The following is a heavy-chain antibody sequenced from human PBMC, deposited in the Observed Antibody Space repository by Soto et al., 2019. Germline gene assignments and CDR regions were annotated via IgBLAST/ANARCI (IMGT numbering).Heavy chain of an antibody. CDR3: ARKSQYDFWSGYYDAFDI. J-gene: IGHJ3*02. D-gene: IGHD3-3*01. Sequence: GGSLRLSCAASGFTFSSYWMHWVRQAPGKGLVWVSRINSDGSSTSYADSVKGRFTISRDNAKNTLYLQMNSLRAEDTAVYYCARKSQYDFWSGYYDAFDIWGQGTMVTVSS. V-gene: IGHV3-74*01. CDR1: GFTFSSYW. CDR2: INSDGSST.